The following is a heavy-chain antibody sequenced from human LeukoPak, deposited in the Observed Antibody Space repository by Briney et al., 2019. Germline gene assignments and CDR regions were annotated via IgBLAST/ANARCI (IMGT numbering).Heavy chain of an antibody. D-gene: IGHD3-22*01. CDR2: ISGSGDST. CDR3: ANCIVVVPFDY. J-gene: IGHJ4*02. Sequence: GGSLRLSCVASGFTFSSYAVSWVRQAPGKGLEWVSGISGSGDSTYYPDSVKGRFTISRDNSKNTLYLQMNSLRAEDTAVYYCANCIVVVPFDYWGQGTLVTVSS. CDR1: GFTFSSYA. V-gene: IGHV3-23*01.